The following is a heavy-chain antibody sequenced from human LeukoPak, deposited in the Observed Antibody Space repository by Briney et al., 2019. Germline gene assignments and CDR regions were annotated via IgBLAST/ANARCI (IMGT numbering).Heavy chain of an antibody. J-gene: IGHJ4*02. CDR1: DYTFTSYG. Sequence: ASVKVSCKASDYTFTSYGISWVRQAPGQGLEWMGWVSVYSGNTNYAQKLQGRVTMTTDTSTSTAYMELRSLRSDDTAVYYCARDRRFHDSSGYYNFDYWGQGTLVTVSS. V-gene: IGHV1-18*01. CDR2: VSVYSGNT. D-gene: IGHD3-22*01. CDR3: ARDRRFHDSSGYYNFDY.